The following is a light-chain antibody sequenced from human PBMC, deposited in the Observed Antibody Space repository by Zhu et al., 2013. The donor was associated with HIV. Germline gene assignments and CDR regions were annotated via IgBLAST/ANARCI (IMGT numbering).Light chain of an antibody. V-gene: IGKV3-20*01. J-gene: IGKJ4*01. CDR3: QQYDSSPLT. CDR1: QSVSRY. Sequence: EIVLTQSPATLSLSPGERATLYCRASQSVSRYLTWYQQKPGQAPRLLIYGASSRATGIPDRFSGSGSGTDFTLTISRLEPEDFAVYYCQQYDSSPLTFGGGTKVEIK. CDR2: GAS.